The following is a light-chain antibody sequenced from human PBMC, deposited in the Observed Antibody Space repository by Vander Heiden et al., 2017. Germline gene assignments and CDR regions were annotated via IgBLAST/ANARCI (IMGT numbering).Light chain of an antibody. V-gene: IGLV3-1*01. CDR2: QND. CDR1: KLGERF. J-gene: IGLJ2*01. CDR3: QAWDSSTLV. Sequence: SYELPHPPSLPVSPGQAATITCSGDKLGERFAAWYQQRPGQSPVLLIYQNDRRPSGIPERFSGSNSGNTATLTISGTQTVDDADYYCQAWDSSTLVFGGGTKVTVL.